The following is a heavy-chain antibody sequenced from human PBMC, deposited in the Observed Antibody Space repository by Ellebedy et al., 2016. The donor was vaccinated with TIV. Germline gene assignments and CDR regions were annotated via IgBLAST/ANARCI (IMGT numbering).Heavy chain of an antibody. CDR2: IKQDGSEK. CDR1: GFTFSSYW. J-gene: IGHJ6*02. Sequence: GGSLRLXXAASGFTFSSYWMSWVRQAPGKGLEWVANIKQDGSEKYYVDSVKGRFTISRDNAKNSLYLQMNSLRAEDTAVYYCARSRDQVNWNDVRHYYGMDVWGQGTTVTVSS. D-gene: IGHD1-1*01. CDR3: ARSRDQVNWNDVRHYYGMDV. V-gene: IGHV3-7*01.